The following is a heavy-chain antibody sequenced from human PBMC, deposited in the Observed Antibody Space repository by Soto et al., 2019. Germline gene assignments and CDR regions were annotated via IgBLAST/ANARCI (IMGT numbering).Heavy chain of an antibody. D-gene: IGHD6-19*01. J-gene: IGHJ4*02. CDR1: GYPYTNNG. CDR2: MSAYNGGT. V-gene: IGHV1-18*04. Sequence: ASVKVSCKASGYPYTNNGISWVRQAPGQGLEWMGWMSAYNGGTNYAQKLQGRVTMTTDTSTSTAYTELRSLTSDDTAVYYCARETIAVPDSRGGFDYSGPGTPV. CDR3: ARETIAVPDSRGGFDY.